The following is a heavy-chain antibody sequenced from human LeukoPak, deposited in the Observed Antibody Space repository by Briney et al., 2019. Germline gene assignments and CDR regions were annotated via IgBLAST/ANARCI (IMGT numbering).Heavy chain of an antibody. CDR3: ARDPHDYYDSSGYYYSWFDP. CDR1: GFTFSSYA. CDR2: FSGRGGNT. D-gene: IGHD3-22*01. Sequence: GGSLRLSCAASGFTFSSYAVSWVRQAPGKGLEWVSTFSGRGGNTYYADSVKGRFTISRDNSKNTLYLQMNSLRAEDTAVYYCARDPHDYYDSSGYYYSWFDPWGQGTLVTVSS. V-gene: IGHV3-23*01. J-gene: IGHJ5*02.